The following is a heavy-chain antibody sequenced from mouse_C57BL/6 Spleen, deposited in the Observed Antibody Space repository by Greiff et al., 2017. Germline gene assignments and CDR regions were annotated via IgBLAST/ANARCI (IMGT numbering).Heavy chain of an antibody. Sequence: VQLQQSGPELVKPGASVKISCKASGYAFSSSWMNWVKQRPGKGLEWIGRIYPGDGDTNYNGKFKGKATLTADKSSSTAYMQLSCLTSEDSAVYFCANDGYYYAMDYWGQGTSDTVSS. CDR2: IYPGDGDT. V-gene: IGHV1-82*01. J-gene: IGHJ4*01. D-gene: IGHD1-1*01. CDR1: GYAFSSSW. CDR3: ANDGYYYAMDY.